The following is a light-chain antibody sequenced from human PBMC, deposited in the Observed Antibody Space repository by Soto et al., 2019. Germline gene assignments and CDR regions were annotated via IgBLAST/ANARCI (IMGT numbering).Light chain of an antibody. V-gene: IGKV1-5*03. CDR1: QSVDTW. CDR2: SAS. Sequence: DIQMTQSPSTLSASIGDTVTITCRTSQSVDTWLAWYQHKAGKAPNLLIYSASSLATGVPSRFSGSGSGTAFTLTITSLQPDDFATYYCQHYNDYSRVFGQGTQVEIK. J-gene: IGKJ1*01. CDR3: QHYNDYSRV.